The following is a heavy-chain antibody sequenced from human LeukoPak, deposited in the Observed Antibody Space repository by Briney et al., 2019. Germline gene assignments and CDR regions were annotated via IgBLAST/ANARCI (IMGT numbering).Heavy chain of an antibody. D-gene: IGHD1-1*01. J-gene: IGHJ4*02. V-gene: IGHV4-39*07. Sequence: SETLSLTCTVSGGSISGSSYYWGWIRQPPGKGLEWIGSIYYSGSTYYNPSLKSRVTISVDTSKNQFSLKLSSVTAADTAVYYCARLNIGLERSIDYWGQGTLVTVSS. CDR3: ARLNIGLERSIDY. CDR2: IYYSGST. CDR1: GGSISGSSYY.